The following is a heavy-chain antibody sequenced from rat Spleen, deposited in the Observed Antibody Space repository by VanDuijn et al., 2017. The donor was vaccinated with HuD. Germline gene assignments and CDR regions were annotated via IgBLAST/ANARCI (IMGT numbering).Heavy chain of an antibody. CDR2: ISWGGRRT. J-gene: IGHJ2*01. Sequence: EVNLVESGGGLVQPGRSLKLSCAASGFTFDDYGMAWVRQAPKNGLEWVASISWGGRRTYYQDNVKDRFIISRDNVKNVLYLQMNNLRSEDTATYYCTRGYHSFDYWGQGVMVTVSS. D-gene: IGHD1-11*01. CDR3: TRGYHSFDY. CDR1: GFTFDDYG. V-gene: IGHV5-36*01.